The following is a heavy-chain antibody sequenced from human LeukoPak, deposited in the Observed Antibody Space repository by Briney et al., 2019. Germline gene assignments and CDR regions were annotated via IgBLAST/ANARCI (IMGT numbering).Heavy chain of an antibody. D-gene: IGHD3-22*01. J-gene: IGHJ3*02. CDR3: ARDQGYYDSSGYYRSAFDI. Sequence: GGSLRLSCAASGFTFSSYSMNWVRQAPGKGLEWVSYISSSSSTIYYADSVKGRFTISRDNAKNSLYLQMNSLRAEDTAVYYCARDQGYYDSSGYYRSAFDIWGQGTMVTVSS. CDR2: ISSSSSTI. V-gene: IGHV3-48*01. CDR1: GFTFSSYS.